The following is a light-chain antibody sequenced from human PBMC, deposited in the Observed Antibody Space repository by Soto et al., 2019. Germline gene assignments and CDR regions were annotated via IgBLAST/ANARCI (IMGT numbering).Light chain of an antibody. CDR1: NRDIGGYNF. V-gene: IGLV2-14*01. J-gene: IGLJ3*02. CDR2: EVN. CDR3: SSYSGSGTLVV. Sequence: QSVLTQPASVSGSPRQSISISCSGTNRDIGGYNFVSWYQQHPGKAPKLLIYEVNNRPSGVSDRFSGSKSGNTASLTISGLQAEDEGDFYCSSYSGSGTLVVFGGGTKLTVL.